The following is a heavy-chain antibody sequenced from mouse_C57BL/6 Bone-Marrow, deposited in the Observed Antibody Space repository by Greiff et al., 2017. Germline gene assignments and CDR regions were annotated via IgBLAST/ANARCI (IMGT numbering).Heavy chain of an antibody. CDR1: GFTFSSYA. J-gene: IGHJ4*01. D-gene: IGHD2-4*01. Sequence: DVKLVESGGGLVKPGGSLKLSCAASGFTFSSYAMSWVRQTPEKRLEWVATISDGGSYTYYPDNVKGRFTISRDNAKNNLYLQMSHLKSEDTAMYYCAREGIYYDYDDRGMDYWGQGTSVTVSS. V-gene: IGHV5-4*01. CDR2: ISDGGSYT. CDR3: AREGIYYDYDDRGMDY.